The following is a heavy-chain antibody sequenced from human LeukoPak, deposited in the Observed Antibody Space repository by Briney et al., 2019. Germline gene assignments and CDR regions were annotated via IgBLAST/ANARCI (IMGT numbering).Heavy chain of an antibody. J-gene: IGHJ6*03. Sequence: SETLSLTCAVYGGSFSGYYWSWIRQPPGKGLEWIGEINHSGSTNYNPSLKSRVTISVDTSKNQFSLKLSSVTAADTAVYYCARGMVRGVISYYYYYYMDVWGKGATVTISS. CDR2: INHSGST. CDR3: ARGMVRGVISYYYYYYMDV. D-gene: IGHD3-10*01. V-gene: IGHV4-34*01. CDR1: GGSFSGYY.